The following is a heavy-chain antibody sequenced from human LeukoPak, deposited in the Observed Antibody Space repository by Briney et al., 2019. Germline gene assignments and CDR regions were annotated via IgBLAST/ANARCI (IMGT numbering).Heavy chain of an antibody. D-gene: IGHD4-17*01. CDR1: GFSFSTYS. Sequence: GGSLRLSCAASGFSFSTYSMTWVRQVPGKGLEWVSSISSSSSYIYYADSLKGRFTISRDNAKNSLYLQMNSLRAEDTAVYFCTRGLTDYGGNPGSVYYSDYWGQGTLVTVSS. J-gene: IGHJ4*02. V-gene: IGHV3-21*01. CDR2: ISSSSSYI. CDR3: TRGLTDYGGNPGSVYYSDY.